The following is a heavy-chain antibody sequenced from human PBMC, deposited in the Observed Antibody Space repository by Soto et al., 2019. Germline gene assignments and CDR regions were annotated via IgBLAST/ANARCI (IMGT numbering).Heavy chain of an antibody. CDR3: ATNGSDL. Sequence: EVQLLESGGGLVQPGGTLRLSCAASGFTFSRSDMSWVRQPPGKGLEWVSAINGGRAFYGDSVEGRFTVSRDNSKNTLYLQMNSLRVEDTAIYYWATNGSDLWGQGALVTVSS. V-gene: IGHV3-23*01. J-gene: IGHJ5*02. CDR1: GFTFSRSD. D-gene: IGHD2-8*01. CDR2: INGGRA.